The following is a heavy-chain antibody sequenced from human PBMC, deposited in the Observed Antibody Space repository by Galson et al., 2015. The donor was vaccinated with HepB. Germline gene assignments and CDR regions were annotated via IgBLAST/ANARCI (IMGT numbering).Heavy chain of an antibody. V-gene: IGHV3-23*01. Sequence: SLRLSCAASGFTFSTYAMSWVRQAPGKGLEWVSTISGTSGRTYYAEAVKGRSTISRDNSKNTLSLQMNSLRVEDTAVYYCAKDRPGYSGKYYDWDYWGQGTLVTVSS. CDR3: AKDRPGYSGKYYDWDY. CDR1: GFTFSTYA. J-gene: IGHJ1*01. CDR2: ISGTSGRT. D-gene: IGHD1-26*01.